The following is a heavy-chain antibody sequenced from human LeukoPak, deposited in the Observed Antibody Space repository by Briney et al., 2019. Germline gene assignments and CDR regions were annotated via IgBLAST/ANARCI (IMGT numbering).Heavy chain of an antibody. D-gene: IGHD2-8*01. CDR2: IWFDGKNE. CDR3: ARDRHCANGVCHSPPGMDV. Sequence: GRSLRLSCAASGFTFSSYGMHWVRQAPGKGLEWVADIWFDGKNEHFADTVKGRFTISRDNSKNTMYLQINSLRAEDTAVYYCARDRHCANGVCHSPPGMDVWGQGTTVTVSS. V-gene: IGHV3-33*01. CDR1: GFTFSSYG. J-gene: IGHJ6*02.